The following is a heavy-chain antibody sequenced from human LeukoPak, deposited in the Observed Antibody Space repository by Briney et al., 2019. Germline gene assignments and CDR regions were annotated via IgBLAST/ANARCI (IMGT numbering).Heavy chain of an antibody. CDR1: GGSTTTNY. CDR2: ISTSRST. CDR3: ARLVHGSAWYYFDY. D-gene: IGHD6-6*01. J-gene: IGHJ4*02. V-gene: IGHV4-4*09. Sequence: SETLSLTCTVSGGSTTTNYWGWIRRPPGKGLEYIGYISTSRSTNYSPSLKSRLTLSLDTSRNQFSLRLTSVTAADTAVYFCARLVHGSAWYYFDYWGQGALVTVSS.